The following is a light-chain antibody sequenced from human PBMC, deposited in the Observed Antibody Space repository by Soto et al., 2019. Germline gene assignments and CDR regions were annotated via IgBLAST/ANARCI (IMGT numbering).Light chain of an antibody. CDR2: DAS. CDR1: QSVSSY. CDR3: QHPWA. J-gene: IGKJ3*01. Sequence: EIVLTQSPATLSLSPGERATLSCRASQSVSSYLAWYQQKPGQAPRLLIYDASNRATGIPARFSGSGSGTDFTLTISSLVPEDFGVYYGQHPWAFGPGTKVDIK. V-gene: IGKV3-11*01.